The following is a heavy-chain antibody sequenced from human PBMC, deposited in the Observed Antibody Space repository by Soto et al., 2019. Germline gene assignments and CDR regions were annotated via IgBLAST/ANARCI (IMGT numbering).Heavy chain of an antibody. D-gene: IGHD3-22*01. CDR2: INPNSGGT. CDR1: GYTFTGYY. V-gene: IGHV1-2*02. Sequence: KVSCKASGYTFTGYYMHWVRQAPGQGLEWMGWINPNSGGTNYAQKFQGRVTMTRDTSISTAYMELSRLRSDDTAVYYCARDPLANYYDSSGYYYPNWFDPWGQGTLVTVSS. CDR3: ARDPLANYYDSSGYYYPNWFDP. J-gene: IGHJ5*02.